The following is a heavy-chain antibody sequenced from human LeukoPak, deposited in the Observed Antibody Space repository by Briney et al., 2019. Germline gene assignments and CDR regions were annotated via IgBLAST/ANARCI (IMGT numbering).Heavy chain of an antibody. CDR2: IYYSGIT. V-gene: IGHV4-59*01. CDR3: ARSGTAMVTVDY. J-gene: IGHJ4*02. CDR1: GGSISSYY. Sequence: SETLSLTCAVYGGSISSYYWSWIRQPPGKGLEWIGYIYYSGITNYNPSLKSRVTISVDTSKNQFSLKVSSVTAADTAVYYCARSGTAMVTVDYWGQGTLVTVSS. D-gene: IGHD5-18*01.